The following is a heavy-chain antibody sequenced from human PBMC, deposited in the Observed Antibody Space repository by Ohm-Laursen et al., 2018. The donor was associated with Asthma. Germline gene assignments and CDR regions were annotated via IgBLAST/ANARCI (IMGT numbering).Heavy chain of an antibody. J-gene: IGHJ3*02. CDR3: ARRDFSGGDPNAAFDI. D-gene: IGHD2-21*02. V-gene: IGHV3-33*01. Sequence: SLRLSCTASGFTFSSYGMHWVRQAPGKGLEWVAVTWYDGSNKYYADSVKGRFTISRDNSKSTLYMQMNSLRAEDTAVYYCARRDFSGGDPNAAFDIWGQGTMVTVSS. CDR1: GFTFSSYG. CDR2: TWYDGSNK.